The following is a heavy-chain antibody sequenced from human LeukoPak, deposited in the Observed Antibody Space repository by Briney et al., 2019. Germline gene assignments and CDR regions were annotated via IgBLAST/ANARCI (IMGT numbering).Heavy chain of an antibody. J-gene: IGHJ4*02. CDR1: GFTFSSYW. CDR2: IKTDGSTT. Sequence: GGSLRLSCAVSGFTFSSYWMHWVRQAPGKGLVWVSHIKTDGSTTAYADSVKGRFTISRDNAKNTLYLQMNSLRAEDTAVYYCAKDLRLDYWGQGTLVTVSS. V-gene: IGHV3-74*01. CDR3: AKDLRLDY.